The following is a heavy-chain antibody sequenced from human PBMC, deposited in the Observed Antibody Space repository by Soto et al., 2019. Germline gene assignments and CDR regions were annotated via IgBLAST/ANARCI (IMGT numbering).Heavy chain of an antibody. V-gene: IGHV1-18*01. Sequence: ASVKVSCKSSGYTFTSYGISRVRQAPGQELERMGWISAYNGNTNYAQRLQGRVTMTTDTSTSTAYMELRSLRSDDTAVYFCARGDLGLTYYYDSSGYEFDYWGQGTLVTVSS. J-gene: IGHJ4*02. D-gene: IGHD3-22*01. CDR1: GYTFTSYG. CDR2: ISAYNGNT. CDR3: ARGDLGLTYYYDSSGYEFDY.